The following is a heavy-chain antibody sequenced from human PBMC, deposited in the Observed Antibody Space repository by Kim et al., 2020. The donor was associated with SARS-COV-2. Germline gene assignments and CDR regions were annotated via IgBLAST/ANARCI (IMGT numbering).Heavy chain of an antibody. D-gene: IGHD3-22*01. Sequence: NSRVTISVDTSKNQFSLKLSSVTAADTAVYYCARDRPTVYYYDSSGLPGIWGQGTLVTVSS. V-gene: IGHV4-59*01. J-gene: IGHJ4*02. CDR3: ARDRPTVYYYDSSGLPGI.